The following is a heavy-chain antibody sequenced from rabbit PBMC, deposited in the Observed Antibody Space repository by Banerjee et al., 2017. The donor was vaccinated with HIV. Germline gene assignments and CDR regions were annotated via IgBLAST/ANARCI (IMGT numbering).Heavy chain of an antibody. V-gene: IGHV1S45*01. J-gene: IGHJ4*01. D-gene: IGHD2-1*01. CDR2: IYAGSSGNT. Sequence: QEQLEESGGDLVQPEGSLTLTCKASGFDFSSDAMCWVRQAPGKGLEWIGCIYAGSSGNTWYASWAKGRFTISKTSSTTVTLQMTSLTAADTATYFCARALSDWSFKLWGPGTLVTVS. CDR1: GFDFSSDA. CDR3: ARALSDWSFKL.